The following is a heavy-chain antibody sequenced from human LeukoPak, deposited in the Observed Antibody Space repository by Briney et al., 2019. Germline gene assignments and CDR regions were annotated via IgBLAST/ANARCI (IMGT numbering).Heavy chain of an antibody. CDR1: GFTFSSYG. J-gene: IGHJ4*02. D-gene: IGHD3-10*01. V-gene: IGHV3-23*01. CDR3: AKDRKYQLLKYGSGSYPEGYFDY. Sequence: GESLRLSCAASGFTFSSYGMSWVRQAPGKGLEWVSAISGRGGSTYYADSVKGRFTISRDNSKNTLYLQMNSLRAEDTAVYYCAKDRKYQLLKYGSGSYPEGYFDYWGQGTLVTVSS. CDR2: ISGRGGST.